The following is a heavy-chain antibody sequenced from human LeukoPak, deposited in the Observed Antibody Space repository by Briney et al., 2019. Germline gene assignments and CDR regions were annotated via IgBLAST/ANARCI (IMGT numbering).Heavy chain of an antibody. CDR1: GGSISSSSYY. CDR3: ATSYSSSWSEYFQH. CDR2: IYYSGST. Sequence: SETLSLTCTVSGGSISSSSYYWGWIRQPPGKGLEWIGSIYYSGSTYYNPSLKSRVTISVDTSKNQFSLKLSSVTAADTAVYYCATSYSSSWSEYFQHWGQGTLVTVSS. D-gene: IGHD6-13*01. J-gene: IGHJ1*01. V-gene: IGHV4-39*01.